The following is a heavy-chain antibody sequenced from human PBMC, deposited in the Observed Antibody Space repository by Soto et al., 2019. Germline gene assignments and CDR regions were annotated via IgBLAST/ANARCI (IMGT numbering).Heavy chain of an antibody. CDR1: GYPFTTFW. Sequence: ESLNLSCTGFGYPFTTFWISWVRQMPGKGLEWMGRIDPGDTYATYSPAFQGHVTISADKATSTAYLQWSSLKASDTAMYYCARMECTTTTCDGLFDFWGQGTLVTV. CDR2: IDPGDTYA. J-gene: IGHJ5*01. V-gene: IGHV5-10-1*01. D-gene: IGHD1-26*01. CDR3: ARMECTTTTCDGLFDF.